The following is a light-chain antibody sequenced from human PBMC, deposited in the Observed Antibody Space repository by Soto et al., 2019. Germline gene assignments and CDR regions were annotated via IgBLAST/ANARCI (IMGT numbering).Light chain of an antibody. CDR3: QQYYSSPQT. CDR1: QSVTSNY. Sequence: EIVLTQSPGTLSLSPGDRATLSCRASQSVTSNYLAWYQQKPGQPPRLLIYGASRRATAIPDRFSGSGSVTDFTLSISRLEPDDFAVYHCQQYYSSPQTFGQGTKVEIK. V-gene: IGKV3-20*01. J-gene: IGKJ1*01. CDR2: GAS.